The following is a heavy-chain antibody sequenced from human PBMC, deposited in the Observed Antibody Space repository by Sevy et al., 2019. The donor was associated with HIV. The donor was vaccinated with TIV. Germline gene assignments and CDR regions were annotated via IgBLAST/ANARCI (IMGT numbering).Heavy chain of an antibody. Sequence: ASVKVSCKASGYTFISYALHWVRQAPGQRLEWMGWINAGNGNTKYSQKFQGRVTITRDTSASTAYMELSSLRSEDTDVYYCARVWYYYDSSGYYYDYWGQGTLVTVSS. CDR1: GYTFISYA. D-gene: IGHD3-22*01. CDR2: INAGNGNT. CDR3: ARVWYYYDSSGYYYDY. J-gene: IGHJ4*02. V-gene: IGHV1-3*01.